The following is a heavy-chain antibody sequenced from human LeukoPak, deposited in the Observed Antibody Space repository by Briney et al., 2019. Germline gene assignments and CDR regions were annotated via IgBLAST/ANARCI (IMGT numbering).Heavy chain of an antibody. CDR2: IYPGDFDT. D-gene: IGHD2-2*01. CDR1: GYNFATYW. CDR3: AGLKIVPTAVAH. V-gene: IGHV5-51*01. J-gene: IGHJ4*02. Sequence: GESLEISCKGSGYNFATYWIGWARQMPGKGLEWMGIIYPGDFDTRYNPSFQGQVTFSVDRSINTAYLHWSSLKTSDTALYYCAGLKIVPTAVAHWGQGTLVSVSP.